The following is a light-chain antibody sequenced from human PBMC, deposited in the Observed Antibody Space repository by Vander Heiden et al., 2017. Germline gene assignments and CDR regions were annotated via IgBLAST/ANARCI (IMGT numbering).Light chain of an antibody. CDR3: QSADSSGARGV. J-gene: IGLJ3*02. CDR2: EDT. CDR1: ALPKQS. V-gene: IGLV3-25*03. Sequence: SYELTQPPSVSVSPGQTARITCSGDALPKQSAYGYQQKPGQAPVLVIYEDTERPSGIPERFSGSSSGTTVTLTISGVQSEDEADYYCQSADSSGARGVFGGGTKLTVL.